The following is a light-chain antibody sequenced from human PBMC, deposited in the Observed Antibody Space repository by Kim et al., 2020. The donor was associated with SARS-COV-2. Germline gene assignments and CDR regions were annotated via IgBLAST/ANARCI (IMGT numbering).Light chain of an antibody. CDR3: QAWDSSTVV. Sequence: SYELTQPPSVSVSPGQTASITCSGDKLGDKYASWYHQKPGQSPVLVIYQDTKRPSGIPARFSGSNSGNTATLTISGTQSMDEADYYCQAWDSSTVVFGGGTKLTVL. CDR1: KLGDKY. V-gene: IGLV3-1*01. CDR2: QDT. J-gene: IGLJ2*01.